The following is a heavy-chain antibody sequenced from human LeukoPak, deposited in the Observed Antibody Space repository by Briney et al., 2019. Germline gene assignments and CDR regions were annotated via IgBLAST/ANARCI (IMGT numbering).Heavy chain of an antibody. CDR1: GFTVSSNY. Sequence: PGGSLRLSCAASGFTVSSNYMSWVRQAPGKGLEWVSVIYSGGSKYYADSVKGRFTISRDNSKNTLYLQMKSLRAEDTAVYYCARASGDSDYFDYWGQGTLVTVSS. CDR3: ARASGDSDYFDY. CDR2: IYSGGSK. V-gene: IGHV3-53*01. J-gene: IGHJ4*02. D-gene: IGHD3-10*01.